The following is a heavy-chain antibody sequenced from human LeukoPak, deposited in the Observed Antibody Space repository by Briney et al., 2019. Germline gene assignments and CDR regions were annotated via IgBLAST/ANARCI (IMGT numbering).Heavy chain of an antibody. Sequence: ASVKVSXKASGYTFTSYDINWVRQATGRGLEWMGWMNPNSGNTGYAQKFQGRVTMTRNTSISTAYMELSSLRSEDTAVYYCARSNVAVAGNDYWGQGTLVTVSS. CDR2: MNPNSGNT. CDR1: GYTFTSYD. J-gene: IGHJ4*02. CDR3: ARSNVAVAGNDY. V-gene: IGHV1-8*01. D-gene: IGHD6-19*01.